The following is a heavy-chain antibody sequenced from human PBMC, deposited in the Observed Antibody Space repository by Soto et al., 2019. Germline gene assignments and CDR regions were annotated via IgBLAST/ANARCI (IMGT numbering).Heavy chain of an antibody. D-gene: IGHD5-12*01. CDR2: ISTGSVNT. V-gene: IGHV3-23*01. CDR1: RVILCVYA. Sequence: PCWSLRISCASCRVILCVYAMSWVRQTPGKGLEWVSTISTGSVNTHYADSIEGRFTISRDDSKNTLYLQMNSLRAEDTALYYCARDVGGSNAMFDYWGQGTQVTVSS. CDR3: ARDVGGSNAMFDY. J-gene: IGHJ4*02.